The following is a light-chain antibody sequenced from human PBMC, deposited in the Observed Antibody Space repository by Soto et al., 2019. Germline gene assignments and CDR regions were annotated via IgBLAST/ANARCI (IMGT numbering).Light chain of an antibody. CDR2: EAS. CDR1: STDFVSYNR. Sequence: HSALTQPPSVSGSPGQSVSISCTGTSTDFVSYNRVSWYQQPPGTAPKLIIYEASNRPSGVPDRFSGSKSGNTASLTISGLQAADEADYYCSLYTSENTYVFGTGTKVTV. CDR3: SLYTSENTYV. J-gene: IGLJ1*01. V-gene: IGLV2-18*01.